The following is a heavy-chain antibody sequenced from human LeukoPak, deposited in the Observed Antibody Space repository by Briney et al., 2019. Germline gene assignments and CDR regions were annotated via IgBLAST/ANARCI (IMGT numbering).Heavy chain of an antibody. J-gene: IGHJ5*02. V-gene: IGHV1-69*01. CDR2: IIPIFGTA. D-gene: IGHD1-1*01. CDR3: ARGTPLDRVSHYNWFDP. Sequence: VKVSCKASGGTFSSHAISWVRQAPGQGLEWMGGIIPIFGTANYAQKFQGRVTITADESTSTAYMELSSLRSEDTAVYYCARGTPLDRVSHYNWFDPWGQGTLVTVSS. CDR1: GGTFSSHA.